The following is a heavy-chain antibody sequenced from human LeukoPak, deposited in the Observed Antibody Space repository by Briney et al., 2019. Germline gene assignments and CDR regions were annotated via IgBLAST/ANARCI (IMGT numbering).Heavy chain of an antibody. J-gene: IGHJ4*02. CDR2: TYYSGST. CDR3: ARRGVTTKSNYFDY. D-gene: IGHD4-17*01. Sequence: PSETLSLTCTVSGGSISSYYWSWIRQPPGKGLEWIGYTYYSGSTNYNPSLKSRVTITVDTSKNQFSLKLSSVTAADTAVYYCARRGVTTKSNYFDYWGQGTLVTVSS. V-gene: IGHV4-59*08. CDR1: GGSISSYY.